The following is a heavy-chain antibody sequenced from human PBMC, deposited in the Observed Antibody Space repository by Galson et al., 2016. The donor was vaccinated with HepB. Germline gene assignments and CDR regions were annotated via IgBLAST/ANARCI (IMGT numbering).Heavy chain of an antibody. CDR3: AKTRGPGYSASSGYYYPPAAFDI. CDR1: GGSISRSSYY. D-gene: IGHD3-22*01. J-gene: IGHJ3*02. V-gene: IGHV4-39*01. CDR2: ISYSGIT. Sequence: ETLSLTCTVSGGSISRSSYYWGWIRQPAGKGLEWIGSISYSGITYYNPSLGGRVTISVDTSKNQFSLKLSSVTAADTAVYYCAKTRGPGYSASSGYYYPPAAFDIWGQGIKVTVSS.